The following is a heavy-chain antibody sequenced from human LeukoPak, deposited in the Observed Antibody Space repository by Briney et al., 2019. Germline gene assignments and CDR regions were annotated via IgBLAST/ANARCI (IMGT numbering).Heavy chain of an antibody. D-gene: IGHD6-13*01. J-gene: IGHJ2*01. CDR1: GGSFSGYY. Sequence: SETLSLTCAVYGGSFSGYYWSWIRQPPGKGLEWIGEINHSGSTNYNPSLKSRVTISVDTSKNQFSLKLSSVTAADTAVYYCARDSSSWTSYWYFDLWGRGTLVTVSS. V-gene: IGHV4-34*01. CDR3: ARDSSSWTSYWYFDL. CDR2: INHSGST.